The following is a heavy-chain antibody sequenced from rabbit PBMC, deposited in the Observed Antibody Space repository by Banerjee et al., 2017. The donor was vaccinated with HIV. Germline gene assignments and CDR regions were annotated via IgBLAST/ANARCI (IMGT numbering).Heavy chain of an antibody. CDR2: IYAGGGST. Sequence: QLKETGGGLVQPGESLKLSCKASGIDFSNYGISWVRQAPGKGLEWIGIIYAGGGSTDYASWVNGRFTISSDNAQNTVDLQMNSLTAADTATYFCARGGDVANSYYYGMDLWGPGTLVTVS. CDR1: GIDFSNYG. CDR3: ARGGDVANSYYYGMDL. D-gene: IGHD8-1*01. V-gene: IGHV1S7*01. J-gene: IGHJ6*01.